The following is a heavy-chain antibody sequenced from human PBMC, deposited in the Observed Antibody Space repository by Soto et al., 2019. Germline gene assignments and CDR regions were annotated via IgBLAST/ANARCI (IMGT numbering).Heavy chain of an antibody. CDR3: ARLGPYGSESYSFRYNWFDP. CDR1: GYTLTELS. Sequence: GASVKVSCKVSGYTLTELSMHWVRQAPGKGLEWMGGFDTEDGETIYAQKLQGRVTMTEDTSTDTAYMELSSLRGEDTAMYYCARLGPYGSESYSFRYNWFDPWGQGTQVTVSS. V-gene: IGHV1-24*01. CDR2: FDTEDGET. D-gene: IGHD3-10*01. J-gene: IGHJ5*02.